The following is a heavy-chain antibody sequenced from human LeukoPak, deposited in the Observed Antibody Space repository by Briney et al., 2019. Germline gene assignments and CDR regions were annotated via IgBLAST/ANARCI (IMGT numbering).Heavy chain of an antibody. CDR3: ARDRLYGDYYSGVGGGVVLWFDP. V-gene: IGHV3-21*01. Sequence: GGSLRLTCAASGFTFSSYSMNWIRQAPGTGLECLTSISSSSNYIYYADSVNGRFTISRDNAKDSLYLQMNSLRAEDTAVYYCARDRLYGDYYSGVGGGVVLWFDPWGQGTLVTVSS. CDR2: ISSSSNYI. CDR1: GFTFSSYS. D-gene: IGHD4-17*01. J-gene: IGHJ5*02.